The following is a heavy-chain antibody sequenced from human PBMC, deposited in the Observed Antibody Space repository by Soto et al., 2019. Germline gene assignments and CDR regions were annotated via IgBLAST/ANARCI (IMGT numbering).Heavy chain of an antibody. D-gene: IGHD3-3*01. V-gene: IGHV1-69*12. CDR3: ARDGSGYYPRYWYFDL. CDR2: IIPIFGTA. CDR1: GVTFSSYA. Sequence: QVQLVQSGAEVKKPGSSVKVSCKASGVTFSSYAISWVRQAPGQGLEWMGGIIPIFGTANYAQKFQGRVTITADESTSTAYMELSSLRSEDTAVYYCARDGSGYYPRYWYFDLWGRGTLVTVSS. J-gene: IGHJ2*01.